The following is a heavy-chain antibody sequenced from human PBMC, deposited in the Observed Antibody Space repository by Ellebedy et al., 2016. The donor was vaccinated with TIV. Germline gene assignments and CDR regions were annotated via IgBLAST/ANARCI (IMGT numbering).Heavy chain of an antibody. Sequence: PGGSLRLSCAASGFTFSNYAMGWVRQAPGKGLVWVSFISDSSGGTYFTDSVEGRFTISRNNSENTLYLKIDSLRAADTAVYYCVRQPGPGDYYGGSEYNGFWGQGAPVTVSS. D-gene: IGHD3-22*01. CDR1: GFTFSNYA. CDR3: VRQPGPGDYYGGSEYNGF. J-gene: IGHJ4*02. CDR2: ISDSSGGT. V-gene: IGHV3-23*01.